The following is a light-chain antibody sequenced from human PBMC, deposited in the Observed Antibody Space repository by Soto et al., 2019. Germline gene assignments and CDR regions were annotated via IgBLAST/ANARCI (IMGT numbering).Light chain of an antibody. CDR2: ENN. Sequence: QAVVTQPPSVSAAPGQKVTISCSGSSSNIGNNYVSWYQQLPGKAPKLLIYENNKRPSGIPDRFSGSKSGTSATLGITGLQTGDEADYYCGTWDSSLSAKVFGGGTQLTVL. CDR3: GTWDSSLSAKV. J-gene: IGLJ3*02. CDR1: SSNIGNNY. V-gene: IGLV1-51*02.